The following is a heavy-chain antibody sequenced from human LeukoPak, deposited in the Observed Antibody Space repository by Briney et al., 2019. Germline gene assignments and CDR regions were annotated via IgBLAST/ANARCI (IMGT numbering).Heavy chain of an antibody. CDR1: GGSISSYY. D-gene: IGHD1-26*01. V-gene: IGHV4-59*01. Sequence: PSETLSLTCTASGGSISSYYWSWIRQPPGKGLEWIGYIYYSGSTNYNPSLKSRVTISVDTSKNQFSLKLSSVTAADTAVYYCARELVGTYAFDIWGQGTMVTVSS. J-gene: IGHJ3*02. CDR2: IYYSGST. CDR3: ARELVGTYAFDI.